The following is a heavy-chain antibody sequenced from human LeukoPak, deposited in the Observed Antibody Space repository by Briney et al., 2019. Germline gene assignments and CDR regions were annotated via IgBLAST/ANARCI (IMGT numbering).Heavy chain of an antibody. J-gene: IGHJ6*02. D-gene: IGHD2-21*01. CDR2: IYYSGST. Sequence: SETLSPTCTVSGGSISSSSYYWGWIRQPPGKGLEWIGSIYYSGSTYYNPSLKSRVTISVDTSKNQFSLKLSSVTAADTAVYYCASIRGQKHYGMDVWGQGTTVTVSS. V-gene: IGHV4-39*01. CDR3: ASIRGQKHYGMDV. CDR1: GGSISSSSYY.